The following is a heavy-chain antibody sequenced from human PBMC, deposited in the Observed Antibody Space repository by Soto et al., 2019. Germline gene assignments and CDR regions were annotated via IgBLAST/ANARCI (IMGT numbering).Heavy chain of an antibody. Sequence: QITLNESGPTVVRPTETLTLTCRFSGFSLTTSGVGVGWVRQSPGKAPEWLALIYWDDDKRYSESLKSRLTIPKDTSNNQVVLTVANLDPTDTATYYCAHRVLRTVFGLVTTTAIYFDFWGQGTPVAVSS. D-gene: IGHD3-3*01. J-gene: IGHJ4*02. CDR3: AHRVLRTVFGLVTTTAIYFDF. V-gene: IGHV2-5*02. CDR2: IYWDDDK. CDR1: GFSLTTSGVG.